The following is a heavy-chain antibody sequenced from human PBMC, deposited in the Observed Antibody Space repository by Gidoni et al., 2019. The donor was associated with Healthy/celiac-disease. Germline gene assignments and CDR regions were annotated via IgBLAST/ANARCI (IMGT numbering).Heavy chain of an antibody. CDR1: GFPFSSYS. V-gene: IGHV3-21*01. Sequence: EVQLVESGVGLVKPGGSLRLSFSPSGFPFSSYSMNWVRQAPGKGLEWVSSISSSSSYIYYADSVKGRFTISRDNAKNSLYLQMNSLRAEDTAVYYCARDSGAGQRPDYWGQGTLVTVSS. J-gene: IGHJ4*02. CDR2: ISSSSSYI. CDR3: ARDSGAGQRPDY. D-gene: IGHD3-10*01.